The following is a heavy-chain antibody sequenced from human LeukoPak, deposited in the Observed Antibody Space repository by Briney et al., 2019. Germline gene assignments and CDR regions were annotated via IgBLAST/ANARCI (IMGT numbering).Heavy chain of an antibody. J-gene: IGHJ4*02. CDR1: GFTFDDYG. CDR2: INWNGGST. Sequence: GGSLRLSCAASGFTFDDYGMSWVRQAPGKGLEWVSGINWNGGSTVYADSVKGRFTISRDNAKNSLYLHMNSLRAEDTALYYCAKTKALGYCSSTSCYTEGPPYYFDYWGQGTLVTVSS. D-gene: IGHD2-2*02. V-gene: IGHV3-20*04. CDR3: AKTKALGYCSSTSCYTEGPPYYFDY.